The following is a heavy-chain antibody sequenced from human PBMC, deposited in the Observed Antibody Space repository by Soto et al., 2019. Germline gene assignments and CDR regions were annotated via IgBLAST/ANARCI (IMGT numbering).Heavy chain of an antibody. J-gene: IGHJ4*02. D-gene: IGHD6-13*01. CDR3: ARQSYSSYYFDY. CDR2: ISSNGGST. CDR1: GFTFSSYA. Sequence: EVQLVESGGGLVQPGGSLRLSCAASGFTFSSYAMHWVRQAPGKGLEYVSAISSNGGSTYYANSVKGRFTISRDNSKNTLYLQMGSLRAEDMAVYYCARQSYSSYYFDYWGQGTLGTVSS. V-gene: IGHV3-64*01.